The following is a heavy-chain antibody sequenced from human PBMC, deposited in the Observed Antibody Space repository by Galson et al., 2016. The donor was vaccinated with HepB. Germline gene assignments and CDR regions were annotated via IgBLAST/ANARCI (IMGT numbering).Heavy chain of an antibody. CDR3: ARRQFTAYGLDV. Sequence: QSGAEVKKPGESLKISCKGSGYSFTSYWVGWVRQRPGKGLEWMGITYPGDSDTRYSPSFEGQVTISVDKSTATAYLHWTSLKASDTAIYYCARRQFTAYGLDVWGQGTTVAVSS. CDR2: TYPGDSDT. J-gene: IGHJ6*02. CDR1: GYSFTSYW. D-gene: IGHD6-19*01. V-gene: IGHV5-51*03.